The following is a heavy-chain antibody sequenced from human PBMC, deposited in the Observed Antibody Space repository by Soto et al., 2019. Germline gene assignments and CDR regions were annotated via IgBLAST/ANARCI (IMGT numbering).Heavy chain of an antibody. CDR2: ISYSGST. V-gene: IGHV4-30-4*01. Sequence: SETLSLTCTVSGGSISSGEYYWTWIRQPPGKGLEWIGYISYSGSTHYSPSLKSRVSITVDTSKNQFSLRLSSVTAADTAVYYCAREMNYYDTSGDSYFDYWGQGTLVTVSS. CDR1: GGSISSGEYY. CDR3: AREMNYYDTSGDSYFDY. D-gene: IGHD3-22*01. J-gene: IGHJ4*02.